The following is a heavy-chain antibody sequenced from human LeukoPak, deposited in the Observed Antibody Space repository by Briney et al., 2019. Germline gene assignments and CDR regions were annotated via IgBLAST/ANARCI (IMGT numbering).Heavy chain of an antibody. CDR3: ARDVNENWFDP. CDR2: IIPIFGTA. CDR1: GGTFSSYA. J-gene: IGHJ5*02. D-gene: IGHD2/OR15-2a*01. V-gene: IGHV1-69*05. Sequence: SVKVSCQASGGTFSSYAISWVRPAPGQGLEWMGGIIPIFGTANYAQKFQGRVTITTDESTSTDYMELSRLRSEDTAVYYCARDVNENWFDPWGQGTLVTVSS.